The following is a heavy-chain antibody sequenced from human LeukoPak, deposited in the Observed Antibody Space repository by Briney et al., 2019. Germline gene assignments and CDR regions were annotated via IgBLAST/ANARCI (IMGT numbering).Heavy chain of an antibody. CDR2: INSISPHI. D-gene: IGHD3-22*01. J-gene: IGHJ4*02. Sequence: GGSLRLSCAASAFSFSSYTMNWVRQAPGNGLEWVSSINSISPHIYYADSVKGRFTISRDHANPSPYLQMNSQRAEDTAVYYCAKEAATGNGDYYDSSGYYLPFDYWGQGTLVTVSS. CDR1: AFSFSSYT. CDR3: AKEAATGNGDYYDSSGYYLPFDY. V-gene: IGHV3-21*01.